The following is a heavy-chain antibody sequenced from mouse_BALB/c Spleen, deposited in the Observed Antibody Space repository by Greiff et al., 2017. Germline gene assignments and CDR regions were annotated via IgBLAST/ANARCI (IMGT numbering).Heavy chain of an antibody. CDR1: GFTFSSYA. Sequence: EVKLMESGGGLVKPGGSLKLSCAASGFTFSSYAMSWVRQSPEKRLEWVAEISSGGSYTYYPDTVTGRFTISRDNAKNTLYLEMSSLRSEDTAMYYCARDPSYAMDYWGQGTSVTVSS. V-gene: IGHV5-9-4*01. J-gene: IGHJ4*01. CDR2: ISSGGSYT. CDR3: ARDPSYAMDY.